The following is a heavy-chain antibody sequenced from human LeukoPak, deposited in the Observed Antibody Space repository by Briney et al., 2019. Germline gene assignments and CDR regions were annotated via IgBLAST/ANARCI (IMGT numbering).Heavy chain of an antibody. CDR1: GFTFSSYW. CDR3: AREVLGVTFGGDPLLYGMDV. CDR2: INSDGSST. V-gene: IGHV3-74*01. D-gene: IGHD3-16*01. J-gene: IGHJ6*02. Sequence: GGSLRLSCAASGFTFSSYWMHWVRQAPGKGLVWVSPINSDGSSTSYADSVKGRFTISRDNSKNTLYLQMNSLRAEDTAVYYCAREVLGVTFGGDPLLYGMDVWGQGTTVTVSS.